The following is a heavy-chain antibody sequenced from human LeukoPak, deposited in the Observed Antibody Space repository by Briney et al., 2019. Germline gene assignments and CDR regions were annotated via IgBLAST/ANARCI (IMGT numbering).Heavy chain of an antibody. CDR3: ARNPEGGYSTWFDP. J-gene: IGHJ5*02. CDR2: IYYSGST. V-gene: IGHV4-59*11. D-gene: IGHD2-15*01. CDR1: GGSISSHY. Sequence: SETLSLTCTVSGGSISSHYWSWIRQPPGKGLEWSGYIYYSGSTNYNPSLKSLVTISVDTSKNQFSLKLSSVTAADTAVYYCARNPEGGYSTWFDPWGQGTLVTVSS.